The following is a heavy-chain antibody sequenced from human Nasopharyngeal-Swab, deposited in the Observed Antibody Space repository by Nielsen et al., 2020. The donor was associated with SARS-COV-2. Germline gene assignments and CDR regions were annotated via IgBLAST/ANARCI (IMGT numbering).Heavy chain of an antibody. CDR1: GGSVSVYY. V-gene: IGHV4-34*01. Sequence: GSLRLSCGVYGGSVSVYYWNWIRQPPGKGLEWIGEINNSGITHYNPSLKSRVTISLDTSQKQFSLKLTSVTAADTAVYHCAEKGYISSWYDYWGPGTLVTVSS. J-gene: IGHJ4*02. CDR2: INNSGIT. D-gene: IGHD6-13*01. CDR3: AEKGYISSWYDY.